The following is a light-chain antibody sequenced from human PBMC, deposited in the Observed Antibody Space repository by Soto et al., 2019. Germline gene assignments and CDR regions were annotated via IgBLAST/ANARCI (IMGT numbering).Light chain of an antibody. CDR2: KPA. CDR3: QQYSTYST. CDR1: QTISSW. V-gene: IGKV1-5*03. J-gene: IGKJ5*01. Sequence: DIQMTPSPSTVSGSVGDRVTITCRASQTISSWLAWYQQKPGKSPKLLIYKPARLESGAPARFSGSGSGPEFTLTIRSLQPDDFETYYCQQYSTYSTFGQGTRLEIK.